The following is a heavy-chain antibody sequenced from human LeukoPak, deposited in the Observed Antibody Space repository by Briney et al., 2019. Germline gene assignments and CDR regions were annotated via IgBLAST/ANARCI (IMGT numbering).Heavy chain of an antibody. CDR3: ARGEVVVIAAKGALSWFDP. J-gene: IGHJ5*02. V-gene: IGHV4-4*02. Sequence: SGTLSLTCAVSGGSISSSNWWSWVRQPPGKGLEWIGEINHSGSTNYNPSLKSRVTISVDTSKNQFSLKLSSVTAADTAVYYCARGEVVVIAAKGALSWFDPWGQGTLVSVSS. CDR2: INHSGST. D-gene: IGHD2-15*01. CDR1: GGSISSSNW.